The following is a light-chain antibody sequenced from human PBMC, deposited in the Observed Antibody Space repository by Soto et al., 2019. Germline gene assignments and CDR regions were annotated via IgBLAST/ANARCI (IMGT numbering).Light chain of an antibody. J-gene: IGKJ1*01. CDR2: AAS. CDR1: RDVGSD. V-gene: IGKV1-6*01. Sequence: QMTQSPSSVSASGGEKIIITCRASRDVGSDVSWYQQKPGQAPKLLIYAASNLYTGVPSRFSGSRSGTEFTLTISSLQPEDFASYYCLQDYGDSWTFGQGTKVDIK. CDR3: LQDYGDSWT.